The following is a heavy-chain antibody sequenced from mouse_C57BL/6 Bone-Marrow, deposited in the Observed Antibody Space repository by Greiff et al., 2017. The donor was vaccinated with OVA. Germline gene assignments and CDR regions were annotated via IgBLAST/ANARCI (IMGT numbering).Heavy chain of an antibody. CDR1: GYTFTSYW. Sequence: QVQLQQPGAELVKPGASVKLSCKASGYTFTSYWMHWVKQRPGQGLEWIGMIHPNSGSTNYNEKFKSKATLTVDKSSSTAYMQLSSLTSEDSAGYYCAPTVVAPFDYWGQGTTLTVSS. D-gene: IGHD1-1*01. CDR3: APTVVAPFDY. J-gene: IGHJ2*01. V-gene: IGHV1-64*01. CDR2: IHPNSGST.